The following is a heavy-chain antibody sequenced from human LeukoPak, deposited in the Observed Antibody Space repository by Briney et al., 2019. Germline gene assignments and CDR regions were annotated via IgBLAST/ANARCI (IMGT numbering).Heavy chain of an antibody. CDR1: GFTFSSYA. J-gene: IGHJ4*02. V-gene: IGHV3-23*01. D-gene: IGHD3-10*01. Sequence: PGGSLRLSCAASGFTFSSYAMSWVRQAPGKGLEWVSAISGSGGSTYHADSAKGRFTISRDNSKNTLYLQMNSLRAEDTAVYYCAKANYYGSGSYWEKFDYWGQGTLVTVSS. CDR3: AKANYYGSGSYWEKFDY. CDR2: ISGSGGST.